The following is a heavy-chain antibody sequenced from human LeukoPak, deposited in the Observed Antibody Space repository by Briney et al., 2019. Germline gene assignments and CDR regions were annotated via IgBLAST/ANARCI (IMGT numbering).Heavy chain of an antibody. D-gene: IGHD2-15*01. J-gene: IGHJ6*03. V-gene: IGHV4-34*01. CDR1: GGTFSGYY. CDR2: INHSGST. Sequence: SETLSLTCAVYGGTFSGYYWNWIRQPPGKGLEWIGEINHSGSTKYNPSLKSRVTISVDTSKNQFSLKVTSVTAADTAVYYCARGYCSGGSCYPLKSIYYYYMDVWGEGTTVTFSS. CDR3: ARGYCSGGSCYPLKSIYYYYMDV.